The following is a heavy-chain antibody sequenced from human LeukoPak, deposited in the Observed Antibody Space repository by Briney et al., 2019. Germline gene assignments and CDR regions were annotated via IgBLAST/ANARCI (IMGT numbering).Heavy chain of an antibody. Sequence: GGSLRLSCAASGFTFSTHAMHWVRQAPAKGLEWVAMIYYDGSNKYYADSVKGRFTISRDNSKNRVYLRMNSLRAEDTAVYYCARDLIIRARGDSWGQGTLVTVSS. V-gene: IGHV3-33*01. CDR3: ARDLIIRARGDS. CDR1: GFTFSTHA. CDR2: IYYDGSNK. D-gene: IGHD2/OR15-2a*01. J-gene: IGHJ4*02.